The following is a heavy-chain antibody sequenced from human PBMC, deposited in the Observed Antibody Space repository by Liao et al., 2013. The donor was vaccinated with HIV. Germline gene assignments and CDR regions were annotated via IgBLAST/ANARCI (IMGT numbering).Heavy chain of an antibody. CDR1: GGSIRSYY. D-gene: IGHD3-3*01. J-gene: IGHJ3*02. V-gene: IGHV4-59*10. CDR3: ARELRGEWLDAFDI. Sequence: QVQLQQWGAGLLKPSETLSLTCTVSGGSIRSYYWSWIRQPAGKGLEWIGRIYTSGSTNYNPSLKSRVTMSVDTSKKQFSLKLSSVTAADTAVYYCARELRGEWLDAFDIWGQGTMVTVSS. CDR2: IYTSGST.